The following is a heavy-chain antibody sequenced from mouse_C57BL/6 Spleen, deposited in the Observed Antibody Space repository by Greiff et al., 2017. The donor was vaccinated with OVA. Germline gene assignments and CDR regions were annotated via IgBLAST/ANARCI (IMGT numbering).Heavy chain of an antibody. CDR3: ARGGFYYGNPHAMDY. J-gene: IGHJ4*01. CDR1: GYTFTDYY. V-gene: IGHV1-26*01. D-gene: IGHD2-1*01. CDR2: INPNNGGT. Sequence: EVQLQQSGPELVKPGASVKISCKASGYTFTDYYMNWVKQSHGKSLEWIGDINPNNGGTSYNQKFKGKATLTVDKSSSTAYMELRSLTSEDSAVYYCARGGFYYGNPHAMDYWGQGTSVTVSS.